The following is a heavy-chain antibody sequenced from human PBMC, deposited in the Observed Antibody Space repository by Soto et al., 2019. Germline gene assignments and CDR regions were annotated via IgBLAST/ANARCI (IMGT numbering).Heavy chain of an antibody. CDR3: ARADNYDFWSGKNPDY. CDR1: GFTFSSYS. V-gene: IGHV3-48*01. D-gene: IGHD3-3*01. J-gene: IGHJ4*02. CDR2: ISSSSSTI. Sequence: GGSLRLSCAASGFTFSSYSMNWVHQAPGKGLEWVSYISSSSSTIYYADSVKGRFTISRDNAKNSLYLQMNSLRAEDTAVYYCARADNYDFWSGKNPDYWGQGTLVTVSS.